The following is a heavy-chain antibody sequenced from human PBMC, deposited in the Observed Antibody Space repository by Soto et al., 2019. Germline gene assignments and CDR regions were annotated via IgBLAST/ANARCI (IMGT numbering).Heavy chain of an antibody. CDR2: IYYRGTT. Sequence: QVQLQESGPGLVKPSQTLSLTCTLSGASITSSGYYWSWIRLHPGEGLEWIGYIYYRGTTYYNPSLKSPVTISTDTSKKECSLTLTSVTAADTAVYCCARATESHYFDYWGRGILVTVTS. CDR1: GASITSSGYY. CDR3: ARATESHYFDY. V-gene: IGHV4-31*01. J-gene: IGHJ4*02.